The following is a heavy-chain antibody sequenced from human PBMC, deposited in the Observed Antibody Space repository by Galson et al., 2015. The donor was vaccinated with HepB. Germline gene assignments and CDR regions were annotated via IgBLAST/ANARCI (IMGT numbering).Heavy chain of an antibody. J-gene: IGHJ3*02. CDR2: IVVGSGNT. Sequence: SVKVSCKASGFTFTSSAMQWVRQARGQRLEWIGWIVVGSGNTNYAQKFQERVTITRDMSTSTAYMELSSLRSEDTAVYYCAALGSVMITFGGEAFDIWGQGTMVTVSS. V-gene: IGHV1-58*02. D-gene: IGHD3-16*01. CDR1: GFTFTSSA. CDR3: AALGSVMITFGGEAFDI.